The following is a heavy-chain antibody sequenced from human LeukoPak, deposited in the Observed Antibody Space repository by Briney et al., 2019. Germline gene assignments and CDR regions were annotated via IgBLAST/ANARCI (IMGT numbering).Heavy chain of an antibody. D-gene: IGHD3-22*01. CDR2: ISSSSSYI. J-gene: IGHJ4*02. CDR1: GFTFSSYS. CDR3: AKQYYDGRSYYWNFDY. V-gene: IGHV3-21*04. Sequence: GGSLRLSCAASGFTFSSYSMNWVRQAPGKGLEWVSSISSSSSYIYYADSVKGRFTISRDNSKNTLYLQMNSLRGDDTATYYCAKQYYDGRSYYWNFDYWGQGTLVTVSS.